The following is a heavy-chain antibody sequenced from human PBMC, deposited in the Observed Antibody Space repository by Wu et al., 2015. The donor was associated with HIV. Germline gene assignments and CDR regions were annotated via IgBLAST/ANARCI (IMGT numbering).Heavy chain of an antibody. Sequence: QDQLVQSGAEVKKPGSSVKISCKASGNTFNAVNWLRQAPGQGLEWMGGIIPLFGTTEYAHIFQGRVTITTDESTSTAYMRLSSLTSADTAVYYCATPRSPGFSSAWPTYFDFWGQGTLNHSLL. CDR3: ATPRSPGFSSAWPTYFDF. J-gene: IGHJ4*02. V-gene: IGHV1-69*05. CDR1: GNTFNA. D-gene: IGHD6-19*01. CDR2: IIPLFGTT.